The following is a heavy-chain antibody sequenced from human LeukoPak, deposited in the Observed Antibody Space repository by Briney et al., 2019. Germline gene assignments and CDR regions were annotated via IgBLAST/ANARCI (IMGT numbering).Heavy chain of an antibody. V-gene: IGHV1-8*01. CDR2: MNPNSGNT. CDR1: GYTFTSYD. Sequence: ASVKVSCKASGYTFTSYDINWVRQATGQGLEWMGWMNPNSGNTGYAQKFQGRVTMTRNTSISTAYMELSSLRSEDTAVYYCARPLHLLLWFGESGSAFDIWGQGTMVTVSS. CDR3: ARPLHLLLWFGESGSAFDI. J-gene: IGHJ3*02. D-gene: IGHD3-10*01.